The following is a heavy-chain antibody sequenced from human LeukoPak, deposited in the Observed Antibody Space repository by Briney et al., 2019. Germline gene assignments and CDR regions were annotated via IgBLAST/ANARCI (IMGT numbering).Heavy chain of an antibody. Sequence: SETLSLTCTVSGDSISYYYWSCIRQPPGKGREWSGKIYYRGNTNYNPSLKRRVTISVATSKHQFSLKLSSVTAAATAVYYCARVRGYSYASSAFDYWGQGTLVTVSS. CDR2: IYYRGNT. CDR1: GDSISYYY. CDR3: ARVRGYSYASSAFDY. V-gene: IGHV4-59*01. J-gene: IGHJ4*02. D-gene: IGHD5-18*01.